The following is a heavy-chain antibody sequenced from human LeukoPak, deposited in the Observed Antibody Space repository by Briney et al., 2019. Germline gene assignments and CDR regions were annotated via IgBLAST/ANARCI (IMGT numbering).Heavy chain of an antibody. CDR2: IYYSGST. Sequence: PSETLSLTCTVSGGSISSRSYYWGWIRQPPGKGLEWIGYIYYSGSTYYNPSLKSRVTISVDTSKNQFSLKLSSVTAADTAVYYCARDLLNEGNHLDYWGQGTLVTVSS. V-gene: IGHV4-30-4*08. D-gene: IGHD4-23*01. CDR3: ARDLLNEGNHLDY. J-gene: IGHJ4*02. CDR1: GGSISSRSYY.